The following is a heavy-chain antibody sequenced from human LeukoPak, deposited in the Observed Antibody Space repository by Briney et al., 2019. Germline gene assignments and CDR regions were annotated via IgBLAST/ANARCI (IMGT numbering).Heavy chain of an antibody. CDR1: GFTFDDYA. V-gene: IGHV3-9*03. J-gene: IGHJ4*02. CDR2: ISWDSGSI. D-gene: IGHD3-22*01. Sequence: GGSLRLSCAASGFTFDDYAMHWVRQAPGKGLEWVSGISWDSGSIGYADSVKGRFTISRDNAKNSLYLQMNSLRAEDMALYYCAKDSKPNPFYYYDSSGPSYFDYWGQGTLVTVSS. CDR3: AKDSKPNPFYYYDSSGPSYFDY.